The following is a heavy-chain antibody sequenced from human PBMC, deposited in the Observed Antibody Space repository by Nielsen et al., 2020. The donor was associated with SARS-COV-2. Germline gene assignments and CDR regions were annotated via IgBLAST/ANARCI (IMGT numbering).Heavy chain of an antibody. V-gene: IGHV5-10-1*01. CDR1: GYSFTSYW. J-gene: IGHJ5*02. D-gene: IGHD6-13*01. CDR3: ARCEIAAAAIWFDP. CDR2: IDPSDSYT. Sequence: GESLKISCKGSGYSFTSYWISWVRQMPGKGLEWMGRIDPSDSYTNYSPSFQGHVTISADKSISTAYLQWSSLKASDTAMYYCARCEIAAAAIWFDPGAREPWSPSPQ.